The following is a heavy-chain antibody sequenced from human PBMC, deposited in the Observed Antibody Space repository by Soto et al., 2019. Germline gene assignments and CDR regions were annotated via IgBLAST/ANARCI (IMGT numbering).Heavy chain of an antibody. D-gene: IGHD2-2*01. J-gene: IGHJ6*02. Sequence: PGGSLRLSCAASGFTFSSYWMHWVRRAPGRGLVWVSAIRGSGDTTYYADFVKGRFTISRDNSKNTLYLHLNRLRAEDTAVYYCARPPQPTWNFYCYGMDVWGQGTTVTVSS. CDR3: ARPPQPTWNFYCYGMDV. CDR2: IRGSGDTT. CDR1: GFTFSSYW. V-gene: IGHV3-23*01.